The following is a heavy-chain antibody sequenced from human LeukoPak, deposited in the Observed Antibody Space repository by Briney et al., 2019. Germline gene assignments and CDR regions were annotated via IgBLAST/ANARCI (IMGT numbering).Heavy chain of an antibody. J-gene: IGHJ4*02. D-gene: IGHD1-26*01. Sequence: GGSLKISCKGSGYSFTSYWIGWVRQVPGKGLEWMGIIYPGDSDTRYSPSFQGQVTNSADKSISTAYLQWSSLKGSGPAMYYCARRRDLYSGSYYPFDYWGQGTLVTVSS. CDR3: ARRRDLYSGSYYPFDY. CDR2: IYPGDSDT. V-gene: IGHV5-51*01. CDR1: GYSFTSYW.